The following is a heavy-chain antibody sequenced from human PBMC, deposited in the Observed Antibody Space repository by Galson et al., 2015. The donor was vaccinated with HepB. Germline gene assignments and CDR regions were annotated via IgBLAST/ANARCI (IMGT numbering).Heavy chain of an antibody. V-gene: IGHV3-30*18. CDR3: AKGQDDYGDQNFDY. CDR2: ISYDGSNK. J-gene: IGHJ4*02. D-gene: IGHD4-17*01. Sequence: SLRLSCAASGFTFSSYGMHWVRQAPGKGLEWVAVISYDGSNKYYADSVKGRFTISRDNSKNTLYLQMNSLRAEDTAVYYCAKGQDDYGDQNFDYWGQGTLVTVSS. CDR1: GFTFSSYG.